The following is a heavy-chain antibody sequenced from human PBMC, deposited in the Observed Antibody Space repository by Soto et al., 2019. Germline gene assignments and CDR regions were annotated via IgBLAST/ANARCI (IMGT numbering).Heavy chain of an antibody. CDR2: IIPIFGTA. Sequence: QVQLVQSGAEVKKPGSSVKVSCKASGGTFSSYAISWVRQAPGQGLEWMGGIIPIFGTANYAQKFQGRVTITADESTSTAYMELSSLRSEDTAVYYCASKNGYGGTESPYGMDVWGQGTTVTVSS. CDR1: GGTFSSYA. CDR3: ASKNGYGGTESPYGMDV. D-gene: IGHD4-17*01. V-gene: IGHV1-69*01. J-gene: IGHJ6*02.